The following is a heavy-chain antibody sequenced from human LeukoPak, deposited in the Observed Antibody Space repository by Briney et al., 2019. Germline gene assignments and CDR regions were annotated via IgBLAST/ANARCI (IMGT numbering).Heavy chain of an antibody. CDR2: ISYDGSNK. J-gene: IGHJ4*02. Sequence: GGSLRLSCAASGFTFSSYAMHWVRQAPGKGLEWVAVISYDGSNKYYADSVKGRFTISRDNSKNTLYLQMNSLRAEDTAVYYCARASGDYDGYYFDYWGQGTLVTVSS. CDR1: GFTFSSYA. CDR3: ARASGDYDGYYFDY. D-gene: IGHD4-23*01. V-gene: IGHV3-30-3*01.